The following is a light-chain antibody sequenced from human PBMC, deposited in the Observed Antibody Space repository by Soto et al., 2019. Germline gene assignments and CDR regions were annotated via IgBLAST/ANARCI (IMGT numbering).Light chain of an antibody. CDR1: QGISNY. Sequence: DIQLTQSPSFLSASVGDRVTITCRASQGISNYLAWYQQKPRKVPQLLIYAASNLQSKVPSRFSDSGSGTEFTLSISSRQPEDLTTYYGQEHKSYRDTFGKGTKLDIK. CDR2: AAS. CDR3: QEHKSYRDT. J-gene: IGKJ2*01. V-gene: IGKV1-9*01.